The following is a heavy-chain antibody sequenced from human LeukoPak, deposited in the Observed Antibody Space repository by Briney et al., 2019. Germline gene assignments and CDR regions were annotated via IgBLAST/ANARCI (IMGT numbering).Heavy chain of an antibody. J-gene: IGHJ4*02. CDR1: GFTLSTHD. V-gene: IGHV3-13*01. CDR3: ARGWERGFDH. Sequence: GGSLRLSCAASGFTLSTHDLGWVRQITGKRLEWVSAIGAAGGTYYPGSVKGRFTISRENAKNSLYLQMNSLRVGDTAVYYCARGWERGFDHWGQGTLVTVSS. CDR2: IGAAGGT. D-gene: IGHD1-26*01.